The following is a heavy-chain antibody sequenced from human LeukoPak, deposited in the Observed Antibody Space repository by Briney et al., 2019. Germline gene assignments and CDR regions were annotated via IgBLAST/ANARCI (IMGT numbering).Heavy chain of an antibody. CDR1: GYTFTNYG. CDR3: ARPDSGGYFLFDS. Sequence: ASVKVSCKASGYTFTNYGISWVRQAPGQGLEWMGWINPYNGNTNYALKLQGRATVTTDTSTSTAYMELRSLSSDDTAVYYCARPDSGGYFLFDSWGQGTLVTVSS. D-gene: IGHD3-22*01. V-gene: IGHV1-18*01. J-gene: IGHJ4*02. CDR2: INPYNGNT.